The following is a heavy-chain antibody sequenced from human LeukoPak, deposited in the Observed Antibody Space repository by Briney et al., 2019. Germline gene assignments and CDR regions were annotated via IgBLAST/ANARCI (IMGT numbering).Heavy chain of an antibody. CDR3: ARVYHNCGGDCYPYFDY. Sequence: GASVKVSCKASGYTFTGYYMHWVRQAPGRGREGMGWINPNSGGTNYAQTFRGGLTMTRDTSIGTAYMELSRLRSDDTAVYYCARVYHNCGGDCYPYFDYWGQGTLVTVSS. CDR1: GYTFTGYY. V-gene: IGHV1-2*02. J-gene: IGHJ4*02. D-gene: IGHD2-21*01. CDR2: INPNSGGT.